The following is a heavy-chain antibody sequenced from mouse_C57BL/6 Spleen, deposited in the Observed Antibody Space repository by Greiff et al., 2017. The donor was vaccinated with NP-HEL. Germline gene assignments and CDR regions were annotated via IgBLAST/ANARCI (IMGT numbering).Heavy chain of an antibody. CDR1: GYTFTSYW. CDR2: IDPSDSYT. CDR3: ARRDGYTWYFDV. V-gene: IGHV1-69*01. Sequence: QVQLQQPGAELVMPGASVKLSCKASGYTFTSYWMHWVKQRPGQGLEWIGEIDPSDSYTNYNQKFKGKSTLTVDKSSSTAYMQLSSLTSEDSAVYYCARRDGYTWYFDVWGTGTTVTVSS. J-gene: IGHJ1*03. D-gene: IGHD2-3*01.